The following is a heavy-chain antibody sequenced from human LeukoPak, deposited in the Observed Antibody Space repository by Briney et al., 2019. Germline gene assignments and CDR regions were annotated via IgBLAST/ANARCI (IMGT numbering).Heavy chain of an antibody. CDR3: AKPNIAAAGTNYYYYYYMDV. V-gene: IGHV3-30*02. Sequence: GGSLRLSCAASGFTFSSYGMHWVRQAPGQGLEWVAFIRYDGSNKYYADSVKGRFTISRDNSKNTLYLQMNSLRAEDTAVYYCAKPNIAAAGTNYYYYYYMDVWGKGTTVTVSS. CDR1: GFTFSSYG. J-gene: IGHJ6*03. D-gene: IGHD6-13*01. CDR2: IRYDGSNK.